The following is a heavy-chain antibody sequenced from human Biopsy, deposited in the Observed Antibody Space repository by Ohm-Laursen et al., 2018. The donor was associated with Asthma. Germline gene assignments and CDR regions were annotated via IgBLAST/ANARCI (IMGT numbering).Heavy chain of an antibody. CDR2: IDYSGTT. J-gene: IGHJ2*01. V-gene: IGHV4-31*11. D-gene: IGHD6-6*01. CDR3: ARAVSSSSYWYFDL. CDR1: GASISSGGYY. Sequence: SQTLSLTCAVSGASISSGGYYWSWIRHHPGSGLEWIGYIDYSGTTYYNPSLKSRVSLSPDTSKNQFSLRLSSLTAADTAVYYCARAVSSSSYWYFDLWGRGDLVTVSS.